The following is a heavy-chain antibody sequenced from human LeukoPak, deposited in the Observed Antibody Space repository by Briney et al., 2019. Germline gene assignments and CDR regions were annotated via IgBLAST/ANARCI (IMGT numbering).Heavy chain of an antibody. D-gene: IGHD3-10*01. CDR2: IRYDGSNK. Sequence: PGGSLRLSCAASGFTFSSYGMHWVRQAPGKGLEWVAFIRYDGSNKYYADSVKGRFTISRDNSKNTLYLQMNSLRAEDTAVYYCAREGHYYGSGSYRSTWGQGTLVTVSS. V-gene: IGHV3-30*02. CDR1: GFTFSSYG. CDR3: AREGHYYGSGSYRST. J-gene: IGHJ5*02.